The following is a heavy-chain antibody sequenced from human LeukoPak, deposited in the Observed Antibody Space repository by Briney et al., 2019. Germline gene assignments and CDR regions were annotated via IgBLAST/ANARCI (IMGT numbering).Heavy chain of an antibody. CDR1: VRSISSYY. Sequence: SETQSLICTVPVRSISSYYGIWLRQSTGKNLECLAYTHHNGDTKSNPSVMGRVTISLDTSKNYFSLRLTSVTAADTAIYYCARQPGGTAAFDLWGQGTMVTVSS. J-gene: IGHJ3*01. CDR2: THHNGDT. D-gene: IGHD1-14*01. V-gene: IGHV4-59*08. CDR3: ARQPGGTAAFDL.